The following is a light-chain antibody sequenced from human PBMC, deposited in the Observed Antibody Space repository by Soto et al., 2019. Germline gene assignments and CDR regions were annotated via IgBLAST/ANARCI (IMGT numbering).Light chain of an antibody. J-gene: IGLJ1*01. CDR1: SRDVGGYNY. Sequence: QSVLTQPASVSGSPGQSITISCTGTSRDVGGYNYVSWYQQHPGKAPELMIHDVSNRPPGVSNRFSGSKSGNTASLTISGLQAEDEAEYYCISYTSSSLYVFGAGTKVTV. V-gene: IGLV2-14*01. CDR3: ISYTSSSLYV. CDR2: DVS.